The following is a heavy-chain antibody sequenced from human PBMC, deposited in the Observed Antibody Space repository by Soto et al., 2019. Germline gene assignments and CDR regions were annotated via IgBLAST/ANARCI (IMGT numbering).Heavy chain of an antibody. J-gene: IGHJ4*02. D-gene: IGHD5-12*01. CDR2: IIPIFGTA. CDR1: GGTFSSYA. V-gene: IGHV1-69*12. CDR3: AREKEDDGYNPGGFDY. Sequence: QVQLVQSGAEVKKPGSSVKVSCKASGGTFSSYAISWVRQAPGQGLEWMGGIIPIFGTANYAQKFQGRVTITADESTSTADRELSSLRSEDTAVYYCAREKEDDGYNPGGFDYWGQGTLVTVSS.